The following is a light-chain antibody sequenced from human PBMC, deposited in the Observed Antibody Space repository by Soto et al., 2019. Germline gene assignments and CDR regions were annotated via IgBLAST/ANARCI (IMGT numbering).Light chain of an antibody. V-gene: IGKV3-20*01. CDR3: QQYGTSPQT. J-gene: IGKJ1*01. CDR1: QSVSSSY. CDR2: GAS. Sequence: EIVLTPSPGTLSLSPVERATLSCRASQSVSSSYLAWYQQKPGQAPRLLIYGASSRATGIPDRFSGSGSGTDFTLIISRLEPEDFAVYYCQQYGTSPQTFGQGTKVDIK.